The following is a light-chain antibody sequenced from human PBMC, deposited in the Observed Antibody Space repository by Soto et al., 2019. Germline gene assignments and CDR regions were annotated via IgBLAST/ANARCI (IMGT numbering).Light chain of an antibody. CDR2: KAS. CDR1: QSISSW. V-gene: IGKV1-5*03. Sequence: DIQMTQSPSTLSASVGDRVTITCRASQSISSWLAWYQQKPGKAPMLLIYKASSLESGVPSRFSGSGSGTEFTLTISSLQHDDFATYYCQQYNSYWTFGQGTKVEIK. J-gene: IGKJ1*01. CDR3: QQYNSYWT.